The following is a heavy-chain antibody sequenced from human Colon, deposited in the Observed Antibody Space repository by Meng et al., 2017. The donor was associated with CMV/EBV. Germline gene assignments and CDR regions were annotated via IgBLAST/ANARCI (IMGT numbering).Heavy chain of an antibody. CDR2: INTNTGIA. Sequence: SGYSFTSNAMNWVRQALGQGLEWMGWINTNTGIAIYAQGFTGRFVFSLDTSVSTAYLQINNLKPEDTGVYYCARDIAGDYYMNWFDPWGQGTLVTVSS. CDR3: ARDIAGDYYMNWFDP. CDR1: GYSFTSNA. D-gene: IGHD4-17*01. V-gene: IGHV7-4-1*02. J-gene: IGHJ5*02.